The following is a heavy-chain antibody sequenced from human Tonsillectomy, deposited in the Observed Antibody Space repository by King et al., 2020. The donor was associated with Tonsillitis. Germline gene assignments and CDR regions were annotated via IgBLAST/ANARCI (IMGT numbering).Heavy chain of an antibody. Sequence: VQLVESGAEVKKPGESLKISCKGXGXSFXNXWIGWVRQMPGXGLEWMGIIYPGDSDTRYSPSFQGQVTISADKSISTAYLQWSSLKASDTAMYYCAGPGLXXXSSXXCYPDXWGXXXLVTVS. V-gene: IGHV5-51*01. CDR1: GXSFXNXW. D-gene: IGHD2-15*01. J-gene: IGHJ4*01. CDR2: IYPGDSDT. CDR3: AGPGLXXXSSXXCYPDX.